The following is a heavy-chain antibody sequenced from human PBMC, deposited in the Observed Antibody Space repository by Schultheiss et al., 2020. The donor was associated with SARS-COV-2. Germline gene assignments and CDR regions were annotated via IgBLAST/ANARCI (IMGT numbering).Heavy chain of an antibody. V-gene: IGHV3-48*04. D-gene: IGHD5-18*01. CDR2: ISSSSSTI. J-gene: IGHJ6*02. CDR3: AKGRTFGYSYEYGDGMDV. Sequence: GGSLRLSCAASGFTFSSYSMNWVRQAPGKGLEWVSYISSSSSTIYYADSVKGRFTISRDNAKNSLYLQMNSLRAEDTAVYYCAKGRTFGYSYEYGDGMDVWGQGTTVTVSS. CDR1: GFTFSSYS.